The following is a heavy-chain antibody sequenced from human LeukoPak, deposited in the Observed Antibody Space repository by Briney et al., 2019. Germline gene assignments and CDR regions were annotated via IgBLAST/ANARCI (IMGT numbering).Heavy chain of an antibody. Sequence: SETLSLTCTVSGGSISSGDYYWSWIRQPPGKGLEWIGYIYYSGSTYYNPSLKSRVTISVDTSKNQFSLRLSSVTAADTAVYYCARDIYGDSQFDYWGQGTLVTVSS. CDR1: GGSISSGDYY. CDR3: ARDIYGDSQFDY. CDR2: IYYSGST. D-gene: IGHD4-17*01. J-gene: IGHJ4*02. V-gene: IGHV4-30-4*01.